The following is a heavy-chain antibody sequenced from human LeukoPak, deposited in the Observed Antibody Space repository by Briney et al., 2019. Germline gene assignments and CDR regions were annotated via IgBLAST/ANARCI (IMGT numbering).Heavy chain of an antibody. D-gene: IGHD6-25*01. CDR1: GASISSYY. J-gene: IGHJ4*02. V-gene: IGHV4-59*01. CDR2: VHHTGSR. CDR3: ARERATSGRCRFDF. Sequence: SETLSLTCTVSGASISSYYWSWIRQSPGKGLEWIGYVHHTGSRSYNPSLKSQVTISLDRDKSQFSLKLTSVTAADTAVYYCARERATSGRCRFDFWGQGALVTVSS.